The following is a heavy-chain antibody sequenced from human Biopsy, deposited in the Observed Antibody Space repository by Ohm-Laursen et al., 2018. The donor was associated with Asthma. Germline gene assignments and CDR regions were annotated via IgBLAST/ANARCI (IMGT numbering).Heavy chain of an antibody. CDR3: ASQSSGPDFWSGYYYFDY. D-gene: IGHD3-3*01. J-gene: IGHJ4*02. V-gene: IGHV3-30*03. CDR1: GFTFSSYG. CDR2: ISYDGSNK. Sequence: SLRLSCTASGFTFSSYGMYWVRQAPGKGLEWVAVISYDGSNKYYADSVKGRFTISRDNSKNTLYLQMNSLIAEDTAVYYCASQSSGPDFWSGYYYFDYWGQGTLVTVSS.